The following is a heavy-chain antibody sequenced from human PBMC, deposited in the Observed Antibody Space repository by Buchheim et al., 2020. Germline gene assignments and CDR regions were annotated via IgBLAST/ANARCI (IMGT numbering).Heavy chain of an antibody. J-gene: IGHJ6*02. CDR1: GFTFRSYV. V-gene: IGHV3-30-3*01. D-gene: IGHD3-3*01. CDR2: ISSGGSNK. CDR3: ARGNYYDFWTGFSYYFYSMDV. Sequence: QVQLVESGGGVVQPGRSLGLSCAASGFTFRSYVMHWVRQAPGKGLEWVAVISSGGSNKNYADSVRGRFTISRDDSKNTLYLQMNSLRADDTAVYYCARGNYYDFWTGFSYYFYSMDVWGQGTT.